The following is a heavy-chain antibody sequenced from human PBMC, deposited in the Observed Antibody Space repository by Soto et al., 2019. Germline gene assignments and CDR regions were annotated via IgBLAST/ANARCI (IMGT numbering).Heavy chain of an antibody. Sequence: GGSLRLSCAASGFTFSNYAMSWVRQAPGKGLEWVSAMSESGSSIYYADSVKGRFTISRDNSKNTLYLQMNSLRAEDTAVYYSAPGSGNYYQYWGQGTLVSVSS. J-gene: IGHJ1*01. CDR2: MSESGSSI. V-gene: IGHV3-23*01. CDR1: GFTFSNYA. D-gene: IGHD1-26*01. CDR3: APGSGNYYQY.